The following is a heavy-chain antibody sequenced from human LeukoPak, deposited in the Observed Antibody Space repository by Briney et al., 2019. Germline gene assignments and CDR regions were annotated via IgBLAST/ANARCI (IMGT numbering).Heavy chain of an antibody. V-gene: IGHV1-3*01. CDR2: INPGNGNT. J-gene: IGHJ4*02. Sequence: ASVKVSCKASGYSFTSFAIHWVRQAPGQSLEWMGWINPGNGNTKYSPKFQGRVTFSRDTSATTADMEVSRLNLEDSAVYYCARLSSTSIWLLDYWGLGTLVTVSS. D-gene: IGHD3-16*02. CDR3: ARLSSTSIWLLDY. CDR1: GYSFTSFA.